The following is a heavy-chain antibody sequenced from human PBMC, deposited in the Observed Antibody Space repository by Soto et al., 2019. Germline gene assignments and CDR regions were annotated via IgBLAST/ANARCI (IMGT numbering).Heavy chain of an antibody. D-gene: IGHD1-26*01. CDR2: FNPTASTT. CDR3: AREEVKEWELVGEAFDI. CDR1: GYTFTSYY. J-gene: IGHJ3*02. Sequence: QEQLVQSGAEVKKPGASMNVSCKASGYTFTSYYMHWVRQAPGQGLEWMGMFNPTASTTSYSQKFRGRVTMTRDTSTSTVYMELSSLRSEDTAVYYCAREEVKEWELVGEAFDIWGQGTVVTVSS. V-gene: IGHV1-46*01.